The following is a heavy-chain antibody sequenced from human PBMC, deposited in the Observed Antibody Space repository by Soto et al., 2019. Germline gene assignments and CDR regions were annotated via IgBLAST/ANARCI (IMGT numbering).Heavy chain of an antibody. J-gene: IGHJ4*02. CDR2: IYYSGST. Sequence: SETLSLTCPVSGGSISSYYWSWIRQPPGKGLEWIGYIYYSGSTNYNPSLKSRVTISVDTSKNQFSLKLSSVTAADTAAYYCARSFEYSIDYWGQGTLVTVSS. D-gene: IGHD5-12*01. V-gene: IGHV4-59*01. CDR1: GGSISSYY. CDR3: ARSFEYSIDY.